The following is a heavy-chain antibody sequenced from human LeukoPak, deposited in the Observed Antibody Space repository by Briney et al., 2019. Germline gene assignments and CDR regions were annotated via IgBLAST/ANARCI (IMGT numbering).Heavy chain of an antibody. V-gene: IGHV3-23*01. CDR1: GFSFSNYA. D-gene: IGHD2-2*01. CDR3: AKAVVIVPTATPFDY. J-gene: IGHJ4*02. CDR2: ISGRGANT. Sequence: SGGSLRLSCAASGFSFSNYAMSWVRQAPGKGLEWVSAISGRGANTYHADSVKGRFTISRDNSKNTLYMQMNSLRAEDTAVYYCAKAVVIVPTATPFDYWGQGTLVTVSS.